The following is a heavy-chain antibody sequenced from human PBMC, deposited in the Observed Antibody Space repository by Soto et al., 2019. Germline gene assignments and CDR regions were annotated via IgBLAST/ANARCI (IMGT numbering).Heavy chain of an antibody. CDR3: ARDRVAGSGSSDY. J-gene: IGHJ4*02. CDR2: INTDGSTT. V-gene: IGHV3-74*01. D-gene: IGHD3-10*01. CDR1: GFTFSGYW. Sequence: ELQLVESGGKLVQPGGSLRLSCAASGFTFSGYWMHWVRQTPGKGLVWVSRINTDGSTTNYAASVKGRFTISRDNAKDTLYLQMNSLSAEDTAVYYCARDRVAGSGSSDYWGQGTLVTVSS.